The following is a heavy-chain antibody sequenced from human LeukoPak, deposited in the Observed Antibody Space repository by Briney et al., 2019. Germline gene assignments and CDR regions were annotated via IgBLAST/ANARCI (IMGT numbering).Heavy chain of an antibody. V-gene: IGHV4-39*07. Sequence: SETLSLTCTVSGGSISSGSFYWDWIRQPPGKGLEWIGNIYYIGSTYYNPSLKSRVTISIDTSKNQFSLNLRSVTAADTAVYYCARAPRGGIDFYYYYMDVWGKGTTVTVSS. J-gene: IGHJ6*03. CDR2: IYYIGST. CDR3: ARAPRGGIDFYYYYMDV. D-gene: IGHD3-16*01. CDR1: GGSISSGSFY.